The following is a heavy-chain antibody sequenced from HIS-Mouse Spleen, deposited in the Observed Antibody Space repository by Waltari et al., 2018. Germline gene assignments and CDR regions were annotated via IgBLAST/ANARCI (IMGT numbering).Heavy chain of an antibody. CDR2: IYYSGST. CDR3: AREIPYSSSWYDWYFDL. CDR1: GGSTSSCSYY. V-gene: IGHV4-39*07. J-gene: IGHJ2*01. D-gene: IGHD6-13*01. Sequence: QLQLQESGPGLVKPSETLSLTFTVSGGSTSSCSYYLGWIRQPPGKGLEWIGSIYYSGSTYYNPSLKSRVTISVDTSKNQFSLKLSSVTAADTAVYYCAREIPYSSSWYDWYFDLWGRGTLVTVSS.